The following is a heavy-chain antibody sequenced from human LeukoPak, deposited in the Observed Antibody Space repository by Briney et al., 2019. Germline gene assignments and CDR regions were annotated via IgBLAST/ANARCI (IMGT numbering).Heavy chain of an antibody. V-gene: IGHV1-2*02. J-gene: IGHJ4*02. D-gene: IGHD6-19*01. Sequence: ASVKVSCKASGCAFTGYYMHWVRQAPGQGLEWMGWINPNGGGTNYAQKFQGRVTMTRDTSISTAYMELSSLRSDDAAVYYCARAGGGCDYWGQGTLVTVSS. CDR1: GCAFTGYY. CDR2: INPNGGGT. CDR3: ARAGGGCDY.